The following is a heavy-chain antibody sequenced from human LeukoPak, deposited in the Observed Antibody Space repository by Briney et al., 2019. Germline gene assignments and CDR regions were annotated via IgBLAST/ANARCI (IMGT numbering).Heavy chain of an antibody. J-gene: IGHJ3*02. D-gene: IGHD3-10*01. Sequence: ETLSLTCTVSRGSLSSYYWSWIRQAPGKGLEWIGYIYYSGSTNYNPSLKSRVTISVDTSKNQLSMKLSSVTAADTAVYYCARLHRGDDAFDIWGQGTMVTVSS. V-gene: IGHV4-59*08. CDR1: RGSLSSYY. CDR3: ARLHRGDDAFDI. CDR2: IYYSGST.